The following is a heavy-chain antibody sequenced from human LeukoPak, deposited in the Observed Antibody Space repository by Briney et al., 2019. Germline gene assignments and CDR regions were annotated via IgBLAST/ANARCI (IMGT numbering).Heavy chain of an antibody. CDR1: GYTFTGYY. D-gene: IGHD3-22*01. V-gene: IGHV1-2*02. Sequence: ASVKVSCKASGYTFTGYYMHWVRQAPGQGLEWMGWINPNSGGTNYAQKFQGRVTMTRDTSISTAYMELSRLRSDDTAVYYCARGSHYDSSGYHYYFDYWGQGTLVTVSS. CDR2: INPNSGGT. J-gene: IGHJ4*02. CDR3: ARGSHYDSSGYHYYFDY.